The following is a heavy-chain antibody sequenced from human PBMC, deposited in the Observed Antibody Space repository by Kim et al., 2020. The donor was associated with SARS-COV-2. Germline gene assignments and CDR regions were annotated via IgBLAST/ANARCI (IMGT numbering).Heavy chain of an antibody. CDR2: IRSKAYGGTT. CDR1: GFTFGDYA. J-gene: IGHJ4*02. V-gene: IGHV3-49*04. D-gene: IGHD5-12*01. Sequence: GGSLRLSCTASGFTFGDYAMSWVRQAPGKGLEWVGFIRSKAYGGTTEYAASVKGRFTISRDDSKSIAYLQMNSLKTEDTAVYYCTRDEGYSGYEVYWGQGTLVTVSS. CDR3: TRDEGYSGYEVY.